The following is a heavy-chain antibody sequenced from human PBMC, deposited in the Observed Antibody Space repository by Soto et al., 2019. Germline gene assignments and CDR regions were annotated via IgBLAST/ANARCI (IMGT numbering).Heavy chain of an antibody. CDR1: GFTFSSYA. J-gene: IGHJ4*02. Sequence: EVQLLESGGGLVQPGGSLRLSCAASGFTFSSYAMSWVRQAPGKGLEWVSAISGSGGSTYYADSVKGRFTISRDNSKKTLYLQMNSLRAADTPVYYCAGGPYRRYFDYWGQGTLVTVSS. CDR2: ISGSGGST. V-gene: IGHV3-23*01. CDR3: AGGPYRRYFDY.